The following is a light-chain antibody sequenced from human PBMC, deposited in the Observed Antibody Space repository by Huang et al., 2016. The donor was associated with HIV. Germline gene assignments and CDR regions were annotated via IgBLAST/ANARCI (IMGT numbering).Light chain of an antibody. V-gene: IGKV1-39*01. Sequence: DIQMTQSPSSLFASVGERVTITCRASQSINSYLNWYQQKPGKAPKLLIYAASSLQKVVPPRRSGSVSGTDFTLTISSLQPEDFATYYCQQSYSTPQNTFGQGTKLEIK. CDR3: QQSYSTPQNT. J-gene: IGKJ2*01. CDR2: AAS. CDR1: QSINSY.